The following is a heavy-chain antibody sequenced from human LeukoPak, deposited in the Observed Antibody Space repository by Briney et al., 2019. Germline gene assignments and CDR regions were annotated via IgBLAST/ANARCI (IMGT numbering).Heavy chain of an antibody. J-gene: IGHJ4*02. Sequence: ASVKVSCKASGYTFTSYYMHWVRQAPGQGLEWMGIINPSGGSTSYAQKFQGRVTMTRDMSTSTVYMELSSLRSEDTAVYYCARGSNIVVVVAAPGDYWGQGTLVTVSS. CDR2: INPSGGST. D-gene: IGHD2-15*01. V-gene: IGHV1-46*01. CDR1: GYTFTSYY. CDR3: ARGSNIVVVVAAPGDY.